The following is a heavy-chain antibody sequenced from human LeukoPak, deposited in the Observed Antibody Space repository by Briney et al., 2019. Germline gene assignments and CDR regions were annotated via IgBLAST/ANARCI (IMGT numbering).Heavy chain of an antibody. CDR1: GFTFSSYA. CDR3: ARGALRARPFDY. Sequence: GGSPRLSCAASGFTFSSYAMHWVRQAPGKGLEWVAVISYDGSNKYYADSVKGRFTISRDNSKNTLYLQMNSLRAEDTAVYYCARGALRARPFDYWGQGTLVTVSS. D-gene: IGHD1-1*01. J-gene: IGHJ4*02. CDR2: ISYDGSNK. V-gene: IGHV3-30-3*01.